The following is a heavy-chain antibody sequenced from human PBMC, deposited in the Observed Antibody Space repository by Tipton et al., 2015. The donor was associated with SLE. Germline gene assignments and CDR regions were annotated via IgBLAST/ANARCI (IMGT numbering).Heavy chain of an antibody. Sequence: TLSLTCTVSGGSISNYYWSWIRQPAGKGLEWIGRIYNSGSTNYNPSLKSRVTMSVDTSKNQFSLKLSSVTAADTAVYYCARDHPVAGPFDYWGQGTLVTVSS. D-gene: IGHD6-19*01. CDR1: GGSISNYY. V-gene: IGHV4-4*07. CDR3: ARDHPVAGPFDY. J-gene: IGHJ4*02. CDR2: IYNSGST.